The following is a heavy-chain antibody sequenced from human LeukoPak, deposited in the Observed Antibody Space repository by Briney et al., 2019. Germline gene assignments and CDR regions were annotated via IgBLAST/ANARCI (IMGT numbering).Heavy chain of an antibody. CDR1: GFIFNNYA. D-gene: IGHD2-2*02. CDR3: AKDTRRHYTGGPIPASLH. V-gene: IGHV3-9*01. J-gene: IGHJ4*02. Sequence: GGSLRLSCAGSGFIFNNYAMHWVRQPPGKGLEWVSGIIWNSGTIDYADSVRGRFTISRDNAKNSLYLQMDTLRVEDTAFYYCAKDTRRHYTGGPIPASLHWGQGALVTVSS. CDR2: IIWNSGTI.